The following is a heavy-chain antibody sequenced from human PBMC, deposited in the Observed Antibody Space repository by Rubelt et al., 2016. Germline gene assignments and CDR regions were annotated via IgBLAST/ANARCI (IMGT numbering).Heavy chain of an antibody. D-gene: IGHD2-21*01. CDR1: GFTVSSNY. V-gene: IGHV3-23*04. Sequence: EVQLVESGGGLVQPGGSLRLSCAASGFTVSSNYMSWVRQAPGKGLEWVSTVSGRGDETFYADSVTGRFTISRDNSKNTVYLQMNSLRAEDTAVYYCAKGGHYSPFDYWGQGTLVTVSS. CDR2: VSGRGDET. J-gene: IGHJ4*02. CDR3: AKGGHYSPFDY.